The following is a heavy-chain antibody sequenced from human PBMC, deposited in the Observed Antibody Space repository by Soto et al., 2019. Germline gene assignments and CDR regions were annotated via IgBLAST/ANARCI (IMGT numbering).Heavy chain of an antibody. CDR1: GFTFSNAW. Sequence: PGGSLRLSCAASGFTFSNAWMSWVRQAPGKGLEWVGRIKSKTDGGTTDYAAPVKGRFTISRDDSKNTLYLQMNSLKTEDTAVYYCTTDSYYYGSGILVRKRLFDPWGQGTLVTVSS. CDR2: IKSKTDGGTT. CDR3: TTDSYYYGSGILVRKRLFDP. D-gene: IGHD3-10*01. V-gene: IGHV3-15*01. J-gene: IGHJ5*02.